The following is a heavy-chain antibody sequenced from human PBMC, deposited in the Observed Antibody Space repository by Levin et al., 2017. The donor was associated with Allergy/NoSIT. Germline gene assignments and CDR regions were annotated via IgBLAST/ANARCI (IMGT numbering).Heavy chain of an antibody. CDR1: GGSITNYY. D-gene: IGHD4-11*01. CDR2: IYYSGST. J-gene: IGHJ6*02. Sequence: SETLSLTCTVSGGSITNYYWSWIRQPPGKGLEWIGYIYYSGSTNYNPSLQSRLTISVDTSKNQFSLKLSSVTAADSAMYYCARDGTTAAPRGGQYYYGMDGWGQGTTVTVAS. CDR3: ARDGTTAAPRGGQYYYGMDG. V-gene: IGHV4-59*01.